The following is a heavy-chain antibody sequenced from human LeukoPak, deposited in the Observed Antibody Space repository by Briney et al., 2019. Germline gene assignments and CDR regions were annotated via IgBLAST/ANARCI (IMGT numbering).Heavy chain of an antibody. J-gene: IGHJ3*02. CDR1: GAPITSRIW. V-gene: IGHV4-4*02. CDR2: IYYSGST. CDR3: ARHPGAFDI. Sequence: SETLSLTCVVSGAPITSRIWWSWVRQPPGKGLEWIGYIYYSGSTYYNPPLKSRVTISADTSKNQFSLKLSSVTAADTAVYYCARHPGAFDIWGQGTMVTVSS.